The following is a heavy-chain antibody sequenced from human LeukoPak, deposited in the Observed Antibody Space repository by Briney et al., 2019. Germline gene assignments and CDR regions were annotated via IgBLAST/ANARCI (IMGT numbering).Heavy chain of an antibody. CDR1: GFIFSDFS. Sequence: GGSLRLSCTVSGFIFSDFSMSWVRQAPGKGLEWVAKMSEGGNEIFYVDSVKGRFTISRDNTKKSLYLQLNSLRPEDSAVYYCARPRGCGSARCNNFDYWGQGTLVTVSS. J-gene: IGHJ4*02. CDR3: ARPRGCGSARCNNFDY. V-gene: IGHV3-7*01. CDR2: MSEGGNEI. D-gene: IGHD2-2*01.